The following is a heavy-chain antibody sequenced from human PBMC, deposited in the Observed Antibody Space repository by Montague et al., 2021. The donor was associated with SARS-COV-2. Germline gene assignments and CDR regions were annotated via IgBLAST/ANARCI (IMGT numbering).Heavy chain of an antibody. CDR2: VSHPGSA. J-gene: IGHJ4*02. CDR3: ARGVYNRVIFVVSPRYYFDY. CDR1: TEAFNGYY. V-gene: IGHV4-34*01. Sequence: SETLSLTCAVYTEAFNGYYWTWISQPPGKGLEWIGDVSHPGSAKYNPSLKGRVSISVNTWRKQVSLRLTSVTAADTATYYCARGVYNRVIFVVSPRYYFDYWGQGNMVAVSA. D-gene: IGHD3-9*01.